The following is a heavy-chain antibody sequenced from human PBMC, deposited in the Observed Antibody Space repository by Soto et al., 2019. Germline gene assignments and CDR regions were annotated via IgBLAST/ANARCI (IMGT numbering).Heavy chain of an antibody. V-gene: IGHV4-59*08. CDR3: ARHNYGSGSTYFDY. J-gene: IGHJ4*02. D-gene: IGHD3-10*01. CDR1: GGSISSYY. CDR2: IYYSGST. Sequence: LSLTCTVSGGSISSYYWGWIRQPPGKGLEWIGYIYYSGSTNYNPSLKSRVTISVDTSKNQFSLKLNSMTAADTAVYYCARHNYGSGSTYFDYWGQGTLVTVSS.